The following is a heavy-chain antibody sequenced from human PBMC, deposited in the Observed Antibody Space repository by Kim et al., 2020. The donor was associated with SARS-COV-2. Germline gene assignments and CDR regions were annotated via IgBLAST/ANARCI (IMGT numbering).Heavy chain of an antibody. CDR2: IYYSGST. J-gene: IGHJ5*02. CDR1: GGSISSSSYY. D-gene: IGHD1-26*01. CDR3: ARHIVGATKGHWFDP. V-gene: IGHV4-39*01. Sequence: SETLSLTCTVSGGSISSSSYYWGWIRQPPGKGLEWIGCIYYSGSTYYNPSLKSRVTISVDTSKNQFSLKLSSVTAADTAVYYCARHIVGATKGHWFDPWGQGTLVTVSS.